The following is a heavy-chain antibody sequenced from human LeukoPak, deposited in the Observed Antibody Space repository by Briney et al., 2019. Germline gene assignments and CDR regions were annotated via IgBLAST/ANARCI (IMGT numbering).Heavy chain of an antibody. J-gene: IGHJ3*02. CDR2: IYYSGST. V-gene: IGHV4-59*01. CDR3: ARVPGDDASDI. CDR1: GGSISSYY. Sequence: PSETPSLTCTVSGGSISSYYWSWIRQPPGKGLEWIGYIYYSGSTNYNPSLKSRVTISVDTSKNQFSLKLSSVTAADTAVYYCARVPGDDASDIWGQGTMVTVSS. D-gene: IGHD2-2*01.